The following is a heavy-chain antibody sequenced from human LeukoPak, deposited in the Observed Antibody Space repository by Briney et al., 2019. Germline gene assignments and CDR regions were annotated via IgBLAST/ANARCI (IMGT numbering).Heavy chain of an antibody. J-gene: IGHJ4*02. CDR1: GFTFRNYG. CDR3: TEGGGGNFFDY. CDR2: ISTDGADT. D-gene: IGHD3-16*01. Sequence: PGGSLRLSCAVSGFTFRNYGMSWVRQAPGKGLEWVSTISTDGADTYYRDSVKGRFTISRDNSKNTLYLQMNSLTGGDTAVYYCTEGGGGNFFDYWGQGTLVTVSS. V-gene: IGHV3-23*01.